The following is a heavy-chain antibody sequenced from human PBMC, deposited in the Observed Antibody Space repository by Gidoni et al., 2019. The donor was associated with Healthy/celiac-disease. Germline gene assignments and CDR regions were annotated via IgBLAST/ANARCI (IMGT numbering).Heavy chain of an antibody. Sequence: QVQLQESGPGLVKPSQTLSLTCTVSGGSISSGGYYWSWIRQHPGKGLAWIGYIYYSGSTYYNPSLKSRVTISVDTSKNQFSLKLSSVTAADTAVYYCARHLGARAQFDYWGQGTLVTVSS. CDR1: GGSISSGGYY. CDR2: IYYSGST. CDR3: ARHLGARAQFDY. J-gene: IGHJ4*02. V-gene: IGHV4-31*03. D-gene: IGHD1-26*01.